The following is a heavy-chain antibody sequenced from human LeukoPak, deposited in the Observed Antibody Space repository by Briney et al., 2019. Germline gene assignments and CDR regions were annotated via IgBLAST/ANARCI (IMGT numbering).Heavy chain of an antibody. CDR1: GGSISSYY. D-gene: IGHD3-3*01. CDR3: ARERYYYDFWSGYYQGDAFDI. V-gene: IGHV4-59*01. CDR2: IYYSGST. J-gene: IGHJ3*02. Sequence: SETLSLTCTVSGGSISSYYWSWIRQPPGKGLEWIGYIYYSGSTNYNPSLKSRVTISVDTSKNQFSLKLSSVTAADTAVYYCARERYYYDFWSGYYQGDAFDIWGQGTMVTVPS.